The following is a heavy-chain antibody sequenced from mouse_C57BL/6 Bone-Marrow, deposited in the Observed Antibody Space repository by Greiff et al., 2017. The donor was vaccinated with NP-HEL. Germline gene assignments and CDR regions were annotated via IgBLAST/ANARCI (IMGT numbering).Heavy chain of an antibody. CDR2: IRSKSNNYAT. CDR3: VCVCDYDGSYWYFDA. D-gene: IGHD2-4*01. J-gene: IGHJ1*03. V-gene: IGHV10-1*01. CDR1: GFSFNTYA. Sequence: EVKLMESGGGLVQPKGSLKLSCAASGFSFNTYAMNWVRQAPGKGLEWVARIRSKSNNYATYYADSVKDRFTISRDDSESMLYLQMNNLKTEDTAMYYCVCVCDYDGSYWYFDAWGTGTTVTVSS.